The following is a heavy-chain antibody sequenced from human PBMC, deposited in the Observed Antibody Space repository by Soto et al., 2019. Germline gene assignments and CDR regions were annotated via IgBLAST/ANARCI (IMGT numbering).Heavy chain of an antibody. Sequence: QLQLQESGPGLVKPSETLSLTCTVSGGSISSSSYYWGWIRQPPGKGLEWIGSIYYSGSTYYNPSLKGRVIISVDTSKNQFSLKLSAVTAAETAVYYCARKMRWPHFDYWGQGTLVTVSS. CDR1: GGSISSSSYY. CDR2: IYYSGST. CDR3: ARKMRWPHFDY. J-gene: IGHJ4*02. V-gene: IGHV4-39*01.